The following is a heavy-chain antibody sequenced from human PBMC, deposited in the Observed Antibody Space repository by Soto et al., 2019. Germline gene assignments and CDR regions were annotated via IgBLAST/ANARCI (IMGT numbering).Heavy chain of an antibody. D-gene: IGHD6-13*01. CDR3: ARLGIAAAGTGGDYYYYGMDV. V-gene: IGHV5-10-1*01. Sequence: GESLKISCKGSGYSFTSYWISWVRQMPGKGLEWMGRIDPSDSYTNYSPSFQGHVTISADKSISTAYLQWSSLKASDTAMYYRARLGIAAAGTGGDYYYYGMDVWGQGTTVTVSS. CDR1: GYSFTSYW. CDR2: IDPSDSYT. J-gene: IGHJ6*02.